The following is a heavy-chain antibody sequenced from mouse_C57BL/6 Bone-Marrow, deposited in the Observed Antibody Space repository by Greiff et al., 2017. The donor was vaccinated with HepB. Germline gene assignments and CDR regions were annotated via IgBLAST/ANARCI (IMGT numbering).Heavy chain of an antibody. CDR2: IDASDSYT. D-gene: IGHD2-2*01. J-gene: IGHJ4*01. CDR3: ASYYGYHH. Sequence: QIQLQQPGAELVMPGASVKLSCEASGYTFTSYWMPWVKQRPGKGLEWIGEIDASDSYTNYKKKFKGKSTLTVDKSSSTAYIQLSSLTSEDTAVYYCASYYGYHHWGQGTSVTVSS. CDR1: GYTFTSYW. V-gene: IGHV1-69*01.